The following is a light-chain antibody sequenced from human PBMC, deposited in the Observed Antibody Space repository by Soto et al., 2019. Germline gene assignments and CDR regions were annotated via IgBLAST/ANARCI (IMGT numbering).Light chain of an antibody. J-gene: IGKJ1*01. CDR2: GAS. V-gene: IGKV3-20*01. Sequence: EIVLTQSPGTLSLSPGERATLSCRASQTVTSNYLAWYQQKLGQGPRLLIYGASSRATGIPDRFSGSGSGTDFTLTISRLEPEDFAVYYCQQYGISPVTFGQGTKVEIK. CDR3: QQYGISPVT. CDR1: QTVTSNY.